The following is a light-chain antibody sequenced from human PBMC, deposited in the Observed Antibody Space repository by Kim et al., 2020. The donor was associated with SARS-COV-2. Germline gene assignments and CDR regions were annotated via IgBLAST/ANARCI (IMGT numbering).Light chain of an antibody. CDR2: DTG. CDR3: LLSYSDSRV. J-gene: IGLJ2*01. CDR1: RGRGTSGDV. V-gene: IGLV7-46*01. Sequence: GGKVTHTGDTSRGRGTSGDVPYWDQQKAGQAPRTLIYDTGNRHAWTPAGFSGCLLGGKAALTLSAAQPEDEADYYCLLSYSDSRVFGGGTQLTVL.